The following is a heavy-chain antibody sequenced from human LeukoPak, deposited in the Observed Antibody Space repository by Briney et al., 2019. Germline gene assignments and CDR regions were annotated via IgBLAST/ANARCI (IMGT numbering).Heavy chain of an antibody. Sequence: GGSLRLSCAASGFTFSSYGMHWVRQAPGKGLEWVAFIRYDGSNKYYADSVKGRFTISRDNSKNTLYLQMNSLRAEDTAVYYCAKDNYDFWSGYCDYWGQGTLVIVSS. CDR2: IRYDGSNK. D-gene: IGHD3-3*01. J-gene: IGHJ4*02. CDR1: GFTFSSYG. V-gene: IGHV3-30*02. CDR3: AKDNYDFWSGYCDY.